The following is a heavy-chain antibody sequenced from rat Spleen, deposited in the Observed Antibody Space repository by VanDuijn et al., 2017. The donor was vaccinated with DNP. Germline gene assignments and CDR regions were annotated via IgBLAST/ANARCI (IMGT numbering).Heavy chain of an antibody. Sequence: EVQLVESGGGLVQPGRSMKFSCAASGFTFSNYDMAWVRQAPTKGLEWVASITNSGGGTYYRDSVKGRFTISRDNAKSTLYLQMDSLRSEDTATYYCAKGSGYDDIYYYFDYWGQGVMVTVSS. CDR3: AKGSGYDDIYYYFDY. CDR2: ITNSGGGT. J-gene: IGHJ2*01. D-gene: IGHD1-12*02. V-gene: IGHV5-25*01. CDR1: GFTFSNYD.